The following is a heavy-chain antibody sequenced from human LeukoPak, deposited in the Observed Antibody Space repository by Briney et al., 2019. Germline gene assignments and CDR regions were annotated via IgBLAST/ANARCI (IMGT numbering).Heavy chain of an antibody. CDR1: GFTFSSYS. CDR2: ISSASNTI. J-gene: IGHJ5*02. Sequence: GGSLRLSCAASGFTFSSYSMNWVRQAPGKGLEWVSCISSASNTIYYADSVKGRFTISRDNAKNSLYLQMNSLRAEDTAMYYCARDGWFGDYNWFDPWGQGTLVTVSS. V-gene: IGHV3-48*01. D-gene: IGHD3-10*01. CDR3: ARDGWFGDYNWFDP.